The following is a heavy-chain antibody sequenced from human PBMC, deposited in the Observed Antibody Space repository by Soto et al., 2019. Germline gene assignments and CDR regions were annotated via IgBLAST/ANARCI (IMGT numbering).Heavy chain of an antibody. CDR1: GFLFSNYA. Sequence: HPVGSLRLSCVGSGFLFSNYAMHWFRQAPGKGLEWVAVIAYDGTNDYYAESVKGRFTISRDNSRNTLFLHMNSLRPGDSGIYYCAKDISSSEHACEYSGQGALVTVSS. D-gene: IGHD6-13*01. CDR2: IAYDGTND. CDR3: AKDISSSEHACEY. V-gene: IGHV3-30*18. J-gene: IGHJ4*02.